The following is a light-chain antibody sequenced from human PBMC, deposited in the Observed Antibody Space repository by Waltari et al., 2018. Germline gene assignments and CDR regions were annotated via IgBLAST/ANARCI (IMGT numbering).Light chain of an antibody. CDR2: GVS. Sequence: QSALTQPASVSGSPGQSITISCTGTSSDVGGYNYVSWYQQHPGKAPKLMIYGVSGRPSGVSNRFSGSKSGNTASLTISGLQAEDEADYYCNSYTSSSTSYVVFGGGTKLTVL. J-gene: IGLJ2*01. CDR3: NSYTSSSTSYVV. CDR1: SSDVGGYNY. V-gene: IGLV2-14*01.